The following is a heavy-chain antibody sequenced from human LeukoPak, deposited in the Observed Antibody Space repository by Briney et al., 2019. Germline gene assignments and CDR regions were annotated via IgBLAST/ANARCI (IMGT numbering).Heavy chain of an antibody. CDR2: IIPIFGTA. Sequence: ASVKVSCKASGGTFSSYAISWVRQAPGQGLEWMGGIIPIFGTANYAQKFQGRVTITADKSTSTAYMELSSLRSEDTAVYYCARDGDENRDYYYGMDVWGKGTTVAVSS. J-gene: IGHJ6*04. CDR1: GGTFSSYA. CDR3: ARDGDENRDYYYGMDV. V-gene: IGHV1-69*06. D-gene: IGHD2-21*02.